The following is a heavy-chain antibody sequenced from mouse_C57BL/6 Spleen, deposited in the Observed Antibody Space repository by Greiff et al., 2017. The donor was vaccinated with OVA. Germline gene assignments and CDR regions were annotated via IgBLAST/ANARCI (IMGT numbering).Heavy chain of an antibody. CDR1: GYTFTSYW. V-gene: IGHV1-72*01. Sequence: QVQLQQSGAELVKPGASVKLSCKASGYTFTSYWMHWVKQRPGRGLEWIGRIDPNSGGTKYNEKFKSKATLTVDKPSSTAYMQLSSLTSEDSAVYCCARGNLCDGDYAMDYGGQGASVTESS. D-gene: IGHD6-1*01. CDR2: IDPNSGGT. CDR3: ARGNLCDGDYAMDY. J-gene: IGHJ4*01.